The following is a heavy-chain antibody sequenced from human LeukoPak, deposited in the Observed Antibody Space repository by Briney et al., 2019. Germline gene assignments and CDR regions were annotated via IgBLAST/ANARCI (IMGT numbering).Heavy chain of an antibody. Sequence: GSLRLSCAASGFTFSSYWMSWVRQAPGKGLEWVADIKQDGSEKYYVDSVKGRSTISRDNAKNSLYLQMNSLRAEDTAVYSCARVDVEEVARITMVRGAGLFDYWGQGTLVTVSS. CDR3: ARVDVEEVARITMVRGAGLFDY. CDR1: GFTFSSYW. CDR2: IKQDGSEK. D-gene: IGHD3-10*01. V-gene: IGHV3-7*01. J-gene: IGHJ4*02.